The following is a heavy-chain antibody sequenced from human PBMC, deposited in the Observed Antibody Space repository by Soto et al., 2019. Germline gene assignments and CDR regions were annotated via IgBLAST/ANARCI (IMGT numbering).Heavy chain of an antibody. V-gene: IGHV1-2*02. D-gene: IGHD2-21*01. J-gene: IGHJ4*02. CDR2: INPNSGDT. CDR1: GYTFTGYY. Sequence: ASVKVSCKAYGYTFTGYYVHWVRQAPGQGLEWMGWINPNSGDTYLAQRFQGRVTMTTDTSTSTAYMELRSLRSDDTAVYYCAREYCDNIDTCYQAFDSWGQGTVVTGSS. CDR3: AREYCDNIDTCYQAFDS.